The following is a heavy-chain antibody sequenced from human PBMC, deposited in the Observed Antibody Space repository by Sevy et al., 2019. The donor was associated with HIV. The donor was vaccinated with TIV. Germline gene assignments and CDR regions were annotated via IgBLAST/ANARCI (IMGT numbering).Heavy chain of an antibody. D-gene: IGHD6-13*01. Sequence: GGSLRLSCAASGFNFSSYWMHWVRQAPGKGLVSVSRINSDGSSTSYADSVKGRFTISRDNAKNTLYLQMNSLRAEDTAVYYCARASGYSSSWYIWYFDLWGRGTLVTVSS. J-gene: IGHJ2*01. CDR2: INSDGSST. CDR1: GFNFSSYW. CDR3: ARASGYSSSWYIWYFDL. V-gene: IGHV3-74*01.